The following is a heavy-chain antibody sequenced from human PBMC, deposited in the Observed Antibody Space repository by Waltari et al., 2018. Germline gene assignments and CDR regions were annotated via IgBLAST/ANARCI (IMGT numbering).Heavy chain of an antibody. CDR2: INTNTGNP. Sequence: QVQLVQSGAEVKKPGSSVKVSCKASGGTFSSYAMNWVRQAPGQGLEWMGWINTNTGNPTYAQGFTGRFVFSLDTSVSTAYLQISSLKAEDTAVYYCARNSGSYPWDYGMDVWGQGTTVTVSS. CDR3: ARNSGSYPWDYGMDV. D-gene: IGHD1-26*01. V-gene: IGHV7-4-1*02. CDR1: GGTFSSYA. J-gene: IGHJ6*02.